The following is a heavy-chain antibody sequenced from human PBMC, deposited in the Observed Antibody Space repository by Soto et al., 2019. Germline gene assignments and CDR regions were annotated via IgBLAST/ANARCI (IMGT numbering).Heavy chain of an antibody. V-gene: IGHV3-11*04. CDR1: GLTFSDYY. CDR3: ASTIFGVVIDNY. J-gene: IGHJ4*02. D-gene: IGHD3-3*01. Sequence: GGSLRLSCAASGLTFSDYYMSWIRQAPGKGLEWVSYISSSGSTIYYADSVKGRFTISRDNAKNSLYLQMNSLRAEDTAVYYCASTIFGVVIDNYWVQGTLVTVS. CDR2: ISSSGSTI.